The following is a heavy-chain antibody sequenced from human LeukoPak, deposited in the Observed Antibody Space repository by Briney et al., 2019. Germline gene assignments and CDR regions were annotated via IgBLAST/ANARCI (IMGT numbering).Heavy chain of an antibody. CDR1: GFTFSGSA. CDR3: TRPDDYGDY. V-gene: IGHV3-73*01. Sequence: PGGSLRLSCAASGFTFSGSAMHWVRQASGKGLEWVGRIRSKANSYATAYAASVKGRFTISRDDSKNTAYLQMNSLETEDTAVYYCTRPDDYGDYWGQGTLVTVSS. CDR2: IRSKANSYAT. J-gene: IGHJ4*02.